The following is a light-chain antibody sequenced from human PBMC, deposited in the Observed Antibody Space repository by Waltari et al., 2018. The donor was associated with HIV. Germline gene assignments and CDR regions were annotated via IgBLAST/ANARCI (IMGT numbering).Light chain of an antibody. CDR1: SSNIGRKT. J-gene: IGLJ1*01. Sequence: QSVLTQPPSASGAPGQSVIISCSGSSSNIGRKTVNWYRQLPGTAPNLLIYSNNQRPSGVPDRFSGSKSGTSASLAISGLQSGDEADYYCAAWEDSLNGPNYVFGSGTTVTVL. V-gene: IGLV1-44*01. CDR3: AAWEDSLNGPNYV. CDR2: SNN.